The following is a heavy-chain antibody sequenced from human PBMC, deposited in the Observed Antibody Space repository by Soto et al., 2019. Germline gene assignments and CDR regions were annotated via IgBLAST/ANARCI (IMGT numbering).Heavy chain of an antibody. Sequence: PGGSLRLSCAASGFTFSSYDMHWVRQATGKGLEWVSAIGTAGDTYYPGSVKGRFTISRENAKNSLYLQMNSLRAEDTAVYYCARGYVGNHPYGHYYYGMDVWGQGTTVTVSS. CDR2: IGTAGDT. D-gene: IGHD1-26*01. CDR1: GFTFSSYD. J-gene: IGHJ6*02. CDR3: ARGYVGNHPYGHYYYGMDV. V-gene: IGHV3-13*01.